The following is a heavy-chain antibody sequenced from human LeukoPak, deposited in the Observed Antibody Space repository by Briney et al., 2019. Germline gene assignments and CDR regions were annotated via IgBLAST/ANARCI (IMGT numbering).Heavy chain of an antibody. V-gene: IGHV3-48*01. CDR2: ISSSSSTI. CDR1: GFIFSTYS. CDR3: AREAPIDSTD. D-gene: IGHD3-22*01. J-gene: IGHJ4*02. Sequence: GGSLRLSCAASGFIFSTYSMNWVRQAPGKGLEWISYISSSSSTIYYADSVKGRFTISRDNAKNSPYLQMNSLRAEDTAVYYCAREAPIDSTDWGQGTLVTVSS.